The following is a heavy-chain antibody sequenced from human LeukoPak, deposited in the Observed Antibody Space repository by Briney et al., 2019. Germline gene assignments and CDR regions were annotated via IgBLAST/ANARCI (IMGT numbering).Heavy chain of an antibody. J-gene: IGHJ4*02. CDR3: VYDSSGYPTPAFDY. CDR1: GFTFSSYA. D-gene: IGHD3-22*01. V-gene: IGHV3-23*01. CDR2: ISGSGGST. Sequence: GGSLRLSCAASGFTFSSYAVSWVPQAPGKGLEWVSAISGSGGSTYYADSVKGRFTISRDNSKNTLYLQMNSLRAEDTAVYYCVYDSSGYPTPAFDYWGQGTLVTVSS.